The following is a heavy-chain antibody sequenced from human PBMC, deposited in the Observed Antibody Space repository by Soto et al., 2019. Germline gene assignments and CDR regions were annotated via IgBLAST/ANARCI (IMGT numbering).Heavy chain of an antibody. D-gene: IGHD4-17*01. Sequence: PGGSLRLSCAASGFTFSDYWMHWVRQAPGKGLEWVSRIKRDGSTTNYADSVKGRFTISRDNAKNTLYLEMNSLRAEDTAVYYCAKDPMTTVTTNWFDPWGQGTLVTVSS. CDR3: AKDPMTTVTTNWFDP. J-gene: IGHJ5*02. V-gene: IGHV3-74*01. CDR1: GFTFSDYW. CDR2: IKRDGSTT.